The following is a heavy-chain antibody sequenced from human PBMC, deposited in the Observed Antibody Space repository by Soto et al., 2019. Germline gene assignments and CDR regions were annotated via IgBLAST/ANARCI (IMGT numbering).Heavy chain of an antibody. V-gene: IGHV3-33*01. CDR1: GFTFSSYG. CDR2: IWYDGSNK. CDR3: ARDALPAASRYYYGMDV. D-gene: IGHD2-2*01. J-gene: IGHJ6*02. Sequence: GSLRLSCAASGFTFSSYGMHWVRQAPGKGLEWVAVIWYDGSNKYYADSVKGRFTISRDNSKNTLYLQMNSLRAEDTAVYYCARDALPAASRYYYGMDVWGQGTTVTVSS.